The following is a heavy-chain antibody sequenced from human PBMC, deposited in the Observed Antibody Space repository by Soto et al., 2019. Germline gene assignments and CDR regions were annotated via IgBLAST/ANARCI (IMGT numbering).Heavy chain of an antibody. CDR1: GFNFDNYG. Sequence: QVQLVESGGGVVQPGGSLRLSCQASGFNFDNYGMHWVRQAPGKGLEWVAVITYDGSFQYYADSVKGRFTISRDNSNNTLFLHLNTLKPEDTAVYHCAKDRVGGTFYTPLGFWGQGTLVTVSS. D-gene: IGHD1-7*01. J-gene: IGHJ4*02. V-gene: IGHV3-30*18. CDR2: ITYDGSFQ. CDR3: AKDRVGGTFYTPLGF.